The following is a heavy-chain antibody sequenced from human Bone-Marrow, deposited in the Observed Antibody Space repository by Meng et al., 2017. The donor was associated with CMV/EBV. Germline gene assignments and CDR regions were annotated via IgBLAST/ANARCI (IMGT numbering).Heavy chain of an antibody. CDR2: IKQDGSEK. V-gene: IGHV3-7*01. J-gene: IGHJ4*02. CDR3: ARDRWSITMVRGVITDPYFDY. D-gene: IGHD3-10*01. Sequence: GESLKISCAASEFTFSSYSMNWVRQAPGKGLEWVANIKQDGSEKYYVDSVKGRFTISRDNAKNSLYLQMNSLRAEDTAVYYCARDRWSITMVRGVITDPYFDYWGQGTLVTVSS. CDR1: EFTFSSYS.